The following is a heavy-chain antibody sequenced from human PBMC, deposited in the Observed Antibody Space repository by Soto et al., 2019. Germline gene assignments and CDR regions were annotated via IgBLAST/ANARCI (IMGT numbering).Heavy chain of an antibody. Sequence: QVQLVQSGAEVKKPGSSVKVSCKVSGGTFSNYAIDWVRLAPGHGLEWMGGIGPIFGTTYYTQKFQGRATISADDSTTAAYLEMSSLRSEDTAIYYCARVEAVAGLYNYRGLDVWGQGTVVSVSS. CDR1: GGTFSNYA. D-gene: IGHD6-19*01. J-gene: IGHJ6*02. V-gene: IGHV1-69*12. CDR3: ARVEAVAGLYNYRGLDV. CDR2: IGPIFGTT.